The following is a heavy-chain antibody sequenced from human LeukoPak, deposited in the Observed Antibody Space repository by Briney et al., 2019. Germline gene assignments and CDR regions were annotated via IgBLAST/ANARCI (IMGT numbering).Heavy chain of an antibody. CDR3: ARDKLGSGYSSDFDC. CDR2: IYTGGTT. J-gene: IGHJ4*02. Sequence: GGSLRLSCAASGFSFSSNYMNWVRQAPGKGLEWVSAIYTGGTTYYADSVKGRFTISRDNSKNTLYLQLNSLRAEDTAVYYCARDKLGSGYSSDFDCWGQGTLVTVSS. CDR1: GFSFSSNY. D-gene: IGHD6-19*01. V-gene: IGHV3-66*02.